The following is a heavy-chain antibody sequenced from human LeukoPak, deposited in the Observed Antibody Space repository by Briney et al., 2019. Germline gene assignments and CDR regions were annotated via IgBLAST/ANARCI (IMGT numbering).Heavy chain of an antibody. CDR1: GFSLSTSGMC. CDR2: IDWDDDK. V-gene: IGHV2-70*11. J-gene: IGHJ6*02. Sequence: SGPALVKPTQTLTLTCTFSGFSLSTSGMCVSWIRQPPGKALEWLARIDWDDDKYYSTSLKTRLTISKDTTKNHVVLIMTNMVPASTVTYYCASTRVAAYPAPMDVWGQGTTVTVSS. D-gene: IGHD6-19*01. CDR3: ASTRVAAYPAPMDV.